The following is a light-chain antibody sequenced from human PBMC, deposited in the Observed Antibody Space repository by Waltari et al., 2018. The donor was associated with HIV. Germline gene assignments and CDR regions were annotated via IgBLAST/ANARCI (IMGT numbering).Light chain of an antibody. CDR2: QVS. CDR3: SSFTITSTVI. CDR1: SSDINPYNS. V-gene: IGLV2-14*03. J-gene: IGLJ2*01. Sequence: QSALTQPASAPGSPAPSTSISSPPTSSDINPYNSVSWYQQPAGNAPKLLIYQVSHRPAGVSDRFSGSKSGSTASLTISGLQANDEAHYYCSSFTITSTVIFGGGTRLTVL.